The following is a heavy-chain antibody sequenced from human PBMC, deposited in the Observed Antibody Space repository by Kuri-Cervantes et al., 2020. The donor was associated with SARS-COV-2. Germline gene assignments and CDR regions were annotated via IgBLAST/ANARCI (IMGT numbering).Heavy chain of an antibody. CDR2: ISSSSRTI. D-gene: IGHD3-3*01. Sequence: GGSLRLSCAASGFTFSNYAMTWVRQTPGKGLEWVSYISSSSRTIYYADSVKGRFSISRDNAKNSLFLQISSLRAEDTAVYYCARTSGPMDVWGQGTTVTAP. CDR3: ARTSGPMDV. CDR1: GFTFSNYA. J-gene: IGHJ6*02. V-gene: IGHV3-48*04.